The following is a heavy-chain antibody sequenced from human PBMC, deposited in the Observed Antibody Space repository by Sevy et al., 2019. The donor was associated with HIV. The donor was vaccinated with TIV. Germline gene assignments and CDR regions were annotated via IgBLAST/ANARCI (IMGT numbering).Heavy chain of an antibody. CDR2: VTPGTDI. Sequence: GGSLRLSCAASGFTLSGYSISWVRQAPGKGLGWVSSVTPGTDIYYGDSVRGRFTASRDNAKNSVYLQMNSLRDEDTAVYYCARDFLTGDRREAFDIWGQGTKVTVSS. J-gene: IGHJ3*02. V-gene: IGHV3-21*06. D-gene: IGHD7-27*01. CDR1: GFTLSGYS. CDR3: ARDFLTGDRREAFDI.